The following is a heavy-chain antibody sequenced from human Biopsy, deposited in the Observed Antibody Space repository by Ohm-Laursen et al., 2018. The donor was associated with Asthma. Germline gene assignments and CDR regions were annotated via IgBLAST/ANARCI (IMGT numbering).Heavy chain of an antibody. V-gene: IGHV1-69*01. J-gene: IGHJ6*02. Sequence: SSVKVSCKAPGGTFSNFAISWVRQAPGQGLEWLGGIMTVFGATNYAQKFQGRVTITADESTSTAYMEVTSLRSEGTAIYYCARCQVGYSSGWSLLLKKIYYSGMDVWGQGTAVTVSS. CDR3: ARCQVGYSSGWSLLLKKIYYSGMDV. CDR1: GGTFSNFA. D-gene: IGHD6-19*01. CDR2: IMTVFGAT.